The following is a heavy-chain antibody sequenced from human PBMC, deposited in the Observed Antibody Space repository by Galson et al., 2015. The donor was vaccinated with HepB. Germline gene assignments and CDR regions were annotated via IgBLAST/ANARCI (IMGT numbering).Heavy chain of an antibody. V-gene: IGHV2-5*01. Sequence: PALVTPTQTLTLTCTFSGFSLRVSGMGVGWIRQPPGKALEWLAFINWNDDKRYNPSLKNRLTIIKDTFKNQVVLRMTNMDPADTATYYCARSLGLVGPYFDYWSQGSPITVSS. CDR3: ARSLGLVGPYFDY. J-gene: IGHJ4*02. D-gene: IGHD3/OR15-3a*01. CDR1: GFSLRVSGMG. CDR2: INWNDDK.